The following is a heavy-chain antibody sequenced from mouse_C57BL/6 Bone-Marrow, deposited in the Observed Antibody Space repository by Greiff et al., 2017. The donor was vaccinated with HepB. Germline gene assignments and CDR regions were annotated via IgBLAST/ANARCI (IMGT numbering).Heavy chain of an antibody. J-gene: IGHJ3*01. D-gene: IGHD2-3*01. CDR2: IDPETGGT. CDR3: TRSDDGYYRYWFAY. Sequence: VKLMASGAELVRPGASVTLSCKASGYTFTDYEMHWVKQTPVHGLEWIGAIDPETGGTAYNQKFKGKAILTADKSSSTAYMELRSLTSEDSAVYYCTRSDDGYYRYWFAYWGQGTLVTVSA. CDR1: GYTFTDYE. V-gene: IGHV1-15*01.